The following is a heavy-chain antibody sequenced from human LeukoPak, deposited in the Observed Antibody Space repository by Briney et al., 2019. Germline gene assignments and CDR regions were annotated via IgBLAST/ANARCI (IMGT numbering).Heavy chain of an antibody. D-gene: IGHD2-21*02. CDR2: ISSSSSYT. J-gene: IGHJ4*02. Sequence: GGSLRLSCAASGFTFSNNYMSWIRQTPGKGLEWVSYISSSSSYTNYADSVKGRFTISRDNANNSLYLQMNSLRAEDTAVYFCARGQEVTAIPAAYWGQGTLGTLSS. CDR1: GFTFSNNY. CDR3: ARGQEVTAIPAAY. V-gene: IGHV3-11*05.